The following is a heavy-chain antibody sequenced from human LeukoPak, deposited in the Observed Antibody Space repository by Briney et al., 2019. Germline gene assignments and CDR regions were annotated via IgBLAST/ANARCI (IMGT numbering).Heavy chain of an antibody. CDR3: AREGMDV. CDR1: GGSISSSSYY. CDR2: IYYSGST. J-gene: IGHJ6*03. V-gene: IGHV4-39*02. Sequence: SETLSLTCTVSGGSISSSSYYWGWIRQPPGKGLEWIGSIYYSGSTYYNPSLKSRVTISVDTSKNQFSLKLSSMTAADTAVYYCAREGMDVWGKGTTVTVSS.